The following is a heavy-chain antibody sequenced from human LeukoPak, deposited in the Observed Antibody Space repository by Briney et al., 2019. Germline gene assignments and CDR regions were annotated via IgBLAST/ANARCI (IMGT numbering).Heavy chain of an antibody. CDR1: GYSISSGYY. Sequence: SSETLSLTCAVSGYSISSGYYWGRIRQPPGKGLEWIGSIYHSGSTYYNPSPKSRVTISVDTSKNQFSLKLSSVTAADTAVYYCARIDSGSYSGLFDYWGQGTLVTVSS. V-gene: IGHV4-38-2*01. J-gene: IGHJ4*02. CDR2: IYHSGST. D-gene: IGHD1-26*01. CDR3: ARIDSGSYSGLFDY.